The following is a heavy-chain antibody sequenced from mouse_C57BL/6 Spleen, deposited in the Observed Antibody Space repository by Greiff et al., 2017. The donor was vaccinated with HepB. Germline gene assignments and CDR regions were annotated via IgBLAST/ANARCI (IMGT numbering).Heavy chain of an antibody. J-gene: IGHJ4*01. CDR1: GYAFSSSW. CDR2: IYPGDGDT. Sequence: VKLMESGPELVKPGASVKISCKASGYAFSSSWMNWVKQRPGKGLEWIGRIYPGDGDTNYNGKFKGKATLTADKSSSTAYMQLSSLTSEDSAVYFCARTGKGDYAMDYWGQGTSVTVSS. V-gene: IGHV1-82*01. CDR3: ARTGKGDYAMDY.